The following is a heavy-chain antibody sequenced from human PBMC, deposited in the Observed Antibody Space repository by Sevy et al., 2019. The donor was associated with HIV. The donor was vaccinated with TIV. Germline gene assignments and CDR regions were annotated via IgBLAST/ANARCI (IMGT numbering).Heavy chain of an antibody. D-gene: IGHD1-1*01. J-gene: IGHJ4*02. V-gene: IGHV3-11*01. CDR1: EISFSDYY. Sequence: GGSLRLSCAASEISFSDYYMSWIRQTPGKGLEWISYISSGGSIIYYADSVKGRFTISRDNAKNSLYLQINSLRAEDTAVYYCTRVRYNYGSYYFDYWGQGTLVTVSS. CDR2: ISSGGSII. CDR3: TRVRYNYGSYYFDY.